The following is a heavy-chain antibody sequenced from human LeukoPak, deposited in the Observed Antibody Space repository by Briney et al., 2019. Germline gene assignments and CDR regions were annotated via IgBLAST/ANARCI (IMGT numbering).Heavy chain of an antibody. CDR2: MNPNSGNT. V-gene: IGHV1-8*01. CDR1: GYTFTSYD. J-gene: IGHJ6*03. Sequence: GASVKVSCKASGYTFTSYDINWVRQATGQGLEWMGWMNPNSGNTGYAQKFQGRVTMTRNTSISTAYMELSSLRAEDTAVYYCASLYSSSAYYYMDVWGKGTTVTVSS. CDR3: ASLYSSSAYYYMDV. D-gene: IGHD6-6*01.